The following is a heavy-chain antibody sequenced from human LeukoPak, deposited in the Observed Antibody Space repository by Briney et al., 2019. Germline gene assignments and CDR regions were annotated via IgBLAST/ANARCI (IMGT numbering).Heavy chain of an antibody. D-gene: IGHD4-11*01. V-gene: IGHV4-34*01. CDR3: ARGYDYSKTGY. CDR2: IHPSGST. J-gene: IGHJ4*02. Sequence: SETLSLTCAVHGGSLSGQYWSWLRQPPGKGLEWIGEIHPSGSTNYNPSLVSRVIISLDTSKNQSSLRLSSVTAADTALYYCARGYDYSKTGYWGQGTLVTVSS. CDR1: GGSLSGQY.